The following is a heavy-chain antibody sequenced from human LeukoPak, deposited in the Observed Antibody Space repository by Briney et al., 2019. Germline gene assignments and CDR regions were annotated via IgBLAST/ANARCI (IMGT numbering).Heavy chain of an antibody. J-gene: IGHJ2*01. Sequence: ASVKVSCKASGGTFSSYAISWVRQAPGQGLEWMGRIIPILNIADNAQKFQGRMTITADKSTSTAYMELSSLRSEDTAVYYCARDLSAVAGTGYFDLWSRGTLVTVSS. V-gene: IGHV1-69*04. CDR3: ARDLSAVAGTGYFDL. D-gene: IGHD6-19*01. CDR2: IIPILNIA. CDR1: GGTFSSYA.